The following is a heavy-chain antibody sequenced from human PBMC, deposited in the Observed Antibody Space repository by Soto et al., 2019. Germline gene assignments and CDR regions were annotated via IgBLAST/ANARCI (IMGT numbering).Heavy chain of an antibody. Sequence: GESLKISCKGSGYSFTSYWIGWVRQMPGKGLEWMGIIYPGDSDTRYSPSFQGQVTISADKSISTAYLQWSSLKASDTAMYCCARRSTTYYYDSSGYPDYWGQGTLVTVSS. V-gene: IGHV5-51*01. CDR1: GYSFTSYW. D-gene: IGHD3-22*01. CDR3: ARRSTTYYYDSSGYPDY. J-gene: IGHJ4*02. CDR2: IYPGDSDT.